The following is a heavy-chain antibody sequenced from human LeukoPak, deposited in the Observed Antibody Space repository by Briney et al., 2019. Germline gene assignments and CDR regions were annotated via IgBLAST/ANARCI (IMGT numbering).Heavy chain of an antibody. CDR2: ISSSSSTI. V-gene: IGHV3-48*01. J-gene: IGHJ4*02. D-gene: IGHD5-12*01. CDR1: GFTLSSYS. CDR3: ARDGTRAYTGYDFDF. Sequence: GGSLRLSCAASGFTLSSYSMNWVRQAPGKGLEWVSHISSSSSTIYYADSVKGRFTISRDNAKNSLYLQMNSLRAEDTAVYYCARDGTRAYTGYDFDFWGQGTLVSVSS.